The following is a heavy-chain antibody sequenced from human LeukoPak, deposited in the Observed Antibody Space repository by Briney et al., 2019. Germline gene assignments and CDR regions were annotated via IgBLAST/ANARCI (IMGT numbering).Heavy chain of an antibody. CDR2: IYTSGIT. D-gene: IGHD1-26*01. CDR1: GGSINSGSYF. J-gene: IGHJ4*02. Sequence: PSETLSLTCTVSGGSINSGSYFWSWIRQSAGKGLEWIGRIYTSGITNYNSSLMSRATISIDTSKNQFSLKLSSVTAADTAVYYCARSNSGSYRELDYWGQGALVTVSS. CDR3: ARSNSGSYRELDY. V-gene: IGHV4-61*02.